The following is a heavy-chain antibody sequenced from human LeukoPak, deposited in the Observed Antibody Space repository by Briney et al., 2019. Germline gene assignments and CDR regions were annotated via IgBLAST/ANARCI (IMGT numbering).Heavy chain of an antibody. Sequence: SETLSLTCAVYGGSFSGYYWSWIRQPPGKGLEWIGEINHSGSTNYNPSLKSRVTISLDTSKNQFSLKLSSVTAADTAVYYCARSRGYTDGQTIDYWGQGTLVTVSS. CDR1: GGSFSGYY. V-gene: IGHV4-34*01. J-gene: IGHJ4*02. CDR2: INHSGST. CDR3: ARSRGYTDGQTIDY. D-gene: IGHD5-18*01.